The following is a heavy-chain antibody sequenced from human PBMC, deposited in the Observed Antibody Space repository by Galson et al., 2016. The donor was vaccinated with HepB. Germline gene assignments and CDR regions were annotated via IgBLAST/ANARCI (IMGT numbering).Heavy chain of an antibody. J-gene: IGHJ6*02. CDR1: GISLTTDGLG. V-gene: IGHV2-5*02. D-gene: IGHD2-15*01. CDR3: ALRRGSCSDGKCYYHYGMAV. CDR2: IYWDDDK. Sequence: PALVKPTQTLTLTCTLSGISLTTDGLGVGWIRQPPGKALEWLSLIYWDDDKRYSPSLTSRLTITRDTSKNLVVLTMTNMDPLDTATYFCALRRGSCSDGKCYYHYGMAVWGQGSTVIVSS.